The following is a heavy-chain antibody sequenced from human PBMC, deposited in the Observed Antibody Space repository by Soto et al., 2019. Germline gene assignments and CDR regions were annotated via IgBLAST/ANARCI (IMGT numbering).Heavy chain of an antibody. V-gene: IGHV3-33*01. CDR3: ARDGSGSTHQFDY. J-gene: IGHJ4*02. CDR2: IWYDGSNK. D-gene: IGHD1-26*01. CDR1: GFTFSTYG. Sequence: QVQLGESGGGVGQPGWSLRLSCAASGFTFSTYGMHWVRQAPGKGLEWVAVIWYDGSNKYYADSVKGRFTISRDNSKNTLYLQMNSLRVEDTAVYYCARDGSGSTHQFDYWGQGTLFTVSS.